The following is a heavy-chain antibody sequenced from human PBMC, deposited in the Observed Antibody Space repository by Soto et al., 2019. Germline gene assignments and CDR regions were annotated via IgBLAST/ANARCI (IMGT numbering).Heavy chain of an antibody. D-gene: IGHD3-22*01. J-gene: IGHJ6*02. CDR1: GYTFTGYY. Sequence: ASVKVSCKASGYTFTGYYMHWVRQAPGQGLEWMGWINPNSGGTNYAQKFQGWVTMTRDTSISTAYMELSRLRSDDTAVYYCARAVRPYCDSSGYSYYGMDVWGQGTTVTVSS. V-gene: IGHV1-2*04. CDR2: INPNSGGT. CDR3: ARAVRPYCDSSGYSYYGMDV.